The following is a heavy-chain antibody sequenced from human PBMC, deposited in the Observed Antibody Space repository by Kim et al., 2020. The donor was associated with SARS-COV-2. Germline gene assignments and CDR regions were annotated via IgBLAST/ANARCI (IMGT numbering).Heavy chain of an antibody. Sequence: YVDSVKGRFTISRDNAKNSRYLQMNSLRAEDTAVYYCASISGSYGGGFDYWGQGTLVTVSS. J-gene: IGHJ4*02. D-gene: IGHD1-26*01. CDR3: ASISGSYGGGFDY. V-gene: IGHV3-7*03.